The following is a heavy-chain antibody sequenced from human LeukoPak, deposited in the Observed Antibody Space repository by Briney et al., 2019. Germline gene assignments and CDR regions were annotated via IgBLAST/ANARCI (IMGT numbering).Heavy chain of an antibody. Sequence: GGSLRLSCVASGFTFSSYAMSWVRQAPGKGLEWVSAISGSGGSTYYADSVKGRFTISRDNSKNTLYLQMNSLRAEDTAVYYCAKGSSSWYRGIDYFDYWGQGTLVTVSS. V-gene: IGHV3-23*01. CDR2: ISGSGGST. J-gene: IGHJ4*02. D-gene: IGHD6-13*01. CDR3: AKGSSSWYRGIDYFDY. CDR1: GFTFSSYA.